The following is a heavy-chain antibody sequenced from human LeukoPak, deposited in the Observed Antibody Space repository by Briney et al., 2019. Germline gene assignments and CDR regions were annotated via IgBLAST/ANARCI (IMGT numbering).Heavy chain of an antibody. CDR2: INGDGRNI. D-gene: IGHD5-12*01. V-gene: IGHV3-74*01. CDR1: GFTFSSYW. Sequence: PGGSLRLSCVASGFTFSSYWVHWVRQDPRKGLVWVSRINGDGRNINYADSVRGRFTISRDNAKNSLYLQMNSLRAEDTAVYYCARDKRAAAYSGSLFDYWGQGTLVTVSS. CDR3: ARDKRAAAYSGSLFDY. J-gene: IGHJ4*02.